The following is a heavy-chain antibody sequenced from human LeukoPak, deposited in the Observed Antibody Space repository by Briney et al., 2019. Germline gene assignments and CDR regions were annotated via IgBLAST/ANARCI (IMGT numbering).Heavy chain of an antibody. CDR2: IYAGDSDT. J-gene: IGHJ4*02. CDR1: GYSFTSYW. D-gene: IGHD5-12*01. Sequence: PGGSREISGQGSGYSFTSYWIGGVRQLPGKGLEGMGIIYAGDSDTRYSPSFQGQVTISADKSISTAYPQWSSLKASDTAMYYCARLGEYSGRLDYWGQGTLVTVSS. CDR3: ARLGEYSGRLDY. V-gene: IGHV5-51*01.